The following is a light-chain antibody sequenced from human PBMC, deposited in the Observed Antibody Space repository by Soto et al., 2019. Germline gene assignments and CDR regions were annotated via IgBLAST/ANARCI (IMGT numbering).Light chain of an antibody. Sequence: QSVLTQPPSASGTPGQRVTISCSGGSSNIGSNTVNWYQQLPGTAPNLLIYSNNQRPSGVPDRFSGSKSGTSASLAISGLQSEDEADYYCAAWDDSXNAVXXXGXXKLTVL. V-gene: IGLV1-44*01. CDR3: AAWDDSXNAVX. CDR1: SSNIGSNT. CDR2: SNN. J-gene: IGLJ2*01.